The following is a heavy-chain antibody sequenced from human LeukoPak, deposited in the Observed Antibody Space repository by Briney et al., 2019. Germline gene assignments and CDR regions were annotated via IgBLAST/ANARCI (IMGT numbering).Heavy chain of an antibody. V-gene: IGHV3-30*18. D-gene: IGHD6-13*01. CDR3: AKEGSSSWTPNE. Sequence: GRSLRLSCAASGFTFSSYGMHWVRQAPGKGLEWVAVISYDGSNKYYADSVKGRFTISRDNSKNTLYLQMNSLRAEDTAVYYCAKEGSSSWTPNEWGQGTLVTVSS. CDR1: GFTFSSYG. J-gene: IGHJ4*02. CDR2: ISYDGSNK.